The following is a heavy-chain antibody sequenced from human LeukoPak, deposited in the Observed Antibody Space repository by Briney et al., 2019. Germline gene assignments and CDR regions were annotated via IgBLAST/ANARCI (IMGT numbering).Heavy chain of an antibody. Sequence: GASVKVSCKASGYTFTSYGISWVRQAPGQGLEWMGGIIPIFGTANYAQKFQGRVTITADESTSTAYMELSSLRSEDTAVYYCARSWYYDSSGYRYYYYGMDVWGQGTTVTVSS. J-gene: IGHJ6*02. CDR2: IIPIFGTA. CDR3: ARSWYYDSSGYRYYYYGMDV. CDR1: GYTFTSYG. V-gene: IGHV1-69*13. D-gene: IGHD3-22*01.